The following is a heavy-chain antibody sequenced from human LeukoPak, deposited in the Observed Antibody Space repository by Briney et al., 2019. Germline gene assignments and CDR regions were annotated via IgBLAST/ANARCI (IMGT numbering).Heavy chain of an antibody. CDR1: GYTFTSYG. CDR3: AREVTAMVTDYYHYYMDV. D-gene: IGHD5-18*01. CDR2: ISAYNGNT. J-gene: IGHJ6*03. Sequence: ASVKVSCKASGYTFTSYGISWVRQAPGQGLEWMGWISAYNGNTNYAQKLQGRVTMTTDTSTSTAYMELRSLRSDDTAVYYCAREVTAMVTDYYHYYMDVWGKGTTVTVSS. V-gene: IGHV1-18*01.